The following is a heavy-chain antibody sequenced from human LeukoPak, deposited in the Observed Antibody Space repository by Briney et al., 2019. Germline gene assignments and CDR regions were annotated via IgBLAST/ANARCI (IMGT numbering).Heavy chain of an antibody. J-gene: IGHJ5*02. V-gene: IGHV3-21*04. D-gene: IGHD4-17*01. Sequence: GGSLRLSCAASGFTFSSYSMNWVRQAPGKGLEWVSSISSSSSYIYYADSVKGRFTISRDNAKNSLYLQMNSLRAEDTAVYYCARDEAYGDFPEWFDPWGQGTLVTVSS. CDR3: ARDEAYGDFPEWFDP. CDR1: GFTFSSYS. CDR2: ISSSSSYI.